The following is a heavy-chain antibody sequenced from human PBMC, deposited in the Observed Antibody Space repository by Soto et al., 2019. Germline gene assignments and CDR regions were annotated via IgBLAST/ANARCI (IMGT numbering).Heavy chain of an antibody. CDR2: INSDGSVS. CDR3: ARGDCVGGTCYSLAVSFYYYMDV. D-gene: IGHD2-15*01. J-gene: IGHJ6*03. CDR1: GFTFSNYW. Sequence: EVQLVESGGGLVQPGGSLRLSCVASGFTFSNYWMYWVRQAPGEGLVWVSRINSDGSVSSYADSVKGRLTISRDNIKNTLYLRMDSLRAEDTAVYYCARGDCVGGTCYSLAVSFYYYMDVWGKGTTVTVFS. V-gene: IGHV3-74*01.